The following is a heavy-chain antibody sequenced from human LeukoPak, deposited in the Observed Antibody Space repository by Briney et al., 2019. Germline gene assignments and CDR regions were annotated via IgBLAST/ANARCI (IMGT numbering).Heavy chain of an antibody. D-gene: IGHD4-11*01. J-gene: IGHJ6*03. Sequence: GGSLRLSCEASGLTFSTYRMNWVRQAPGKGLEWVSSIRTSTYIYYADSVKGRFTISRDNAKSSLYLQMNSLRAEDTAMYYCARDTDYSRSFTYYYMDVWGKGTTVTVSS. V-gene: IGHV3-21*01. CDR1: GLTFSTYR. CDR2: IRTSTYI. CDR3: ARDTDYSRSFTYYYMDV.